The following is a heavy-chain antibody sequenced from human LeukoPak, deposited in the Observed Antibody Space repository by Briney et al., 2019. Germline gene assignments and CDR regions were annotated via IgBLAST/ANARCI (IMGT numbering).Heavy chain of an antibody. Sequence: GGSLRLSCAASGFTFSSYAMSWVRQAPGKGLEWVSAISGSGGSTYYADSVKGRFTISRDNSKNTLYLQMNSLRAEDTAVYYCAKGALAAPLNHAEYFQHWGQGTLVTVSS. V-gene: IGHV3-23*01. CDR2: ISGSGGST. CDR3: AKGALAAPLNHAEYFQH. J-gene: IGHJ1*01. D-gene: IGHD1-14*01. CDR1: GFTFSSYA.